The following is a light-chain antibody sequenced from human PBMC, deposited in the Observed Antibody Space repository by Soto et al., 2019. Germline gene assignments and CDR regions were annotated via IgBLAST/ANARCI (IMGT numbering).Light chain of an antibody. CDR3: QRLKKFPLT. J-gene: IGKJ5*01. CDR2: AAT. V-gene: IGKV1-9*01. CDR1: QGISDS. Sequence: DIQLTQSPSFLSASVGDRVTITCRASQGISDSLAWYHQKPGKAPRLLIYAATSLQSGVSSRFSGSGDGTEFTLTISSLQPDDFATYCCQRLKKFPLTFGQGTRLEIK.